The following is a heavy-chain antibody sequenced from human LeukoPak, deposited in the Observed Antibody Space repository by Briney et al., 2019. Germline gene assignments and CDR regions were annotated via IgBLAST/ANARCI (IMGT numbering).Heavy chain of an antibody. Sequence: PGRSLRLSCAASGFTFSSYGMHWVRQAPGKGLEWVAVISYDGSNKYYADSVKGRFTISRDNSKNTLYLQMNSLRAEDTAVYYCAKGRIGGAHGYFDYWGQGSLVTVSS. D-gene: IGHD2/OR15-2a*01. CDR1: GFTFSSYG. V-gene: IGHV3-30*18. J-gene: IGHJ4*02. CDR2: ISYDGSNK. CDR3: AKGRIGGAHGYFDY.